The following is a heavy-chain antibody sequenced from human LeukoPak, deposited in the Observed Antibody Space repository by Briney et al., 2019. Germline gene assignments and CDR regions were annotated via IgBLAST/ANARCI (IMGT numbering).Heavy chain of an antibody. V-gene: IGHV3-48*01. CDR3: ARDLAAIDIFLY. CDR2: ISSSSGTI. J-gene: IGHJ4*02. CDR1: GFTFSSYS. Sequence: PGGSLRLSCAASGFTFSSYSMNWVRQAPGKGLEWVSYISSSSGTIYYADSVKGRFTVSRDNAKNSLYLQMNSLRAEDTAIYYCARDLAAIDIFLYWGQGTLVTVSS. D-gene: IGHD2/OR15-2a*01.